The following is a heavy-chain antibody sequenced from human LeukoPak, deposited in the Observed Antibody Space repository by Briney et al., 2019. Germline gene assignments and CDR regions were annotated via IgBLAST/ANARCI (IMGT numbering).Heavy chain of an antibody. J-gene: IGHJ3*02. CDR2: IYTGGST. D-gene: IGHD3-10*01. CDR3: ARLVTAVTGSGTFDI. Sequence: QSGGSQRVSCAASGFSVSSDYMSWVRQAPGKGLEWVSIIYTGGSTYYADSVKGRFTISRDDSKNTLFLQMGSLRAEDSAVYYCARLVTAVTGSGTFDIWGHGTMVTSSS. CDR1: GFSVSSDY. V-gene: IGHV3-53*01.